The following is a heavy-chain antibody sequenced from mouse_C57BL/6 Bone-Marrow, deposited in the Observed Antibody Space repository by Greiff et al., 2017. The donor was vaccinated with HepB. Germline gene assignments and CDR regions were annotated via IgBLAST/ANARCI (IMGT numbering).Heavy chain of an antibody. CDR1: GYTFTSYG. J-gene: IGHJ3*01. V-gene: IGHV1-81*01. CDR2: IYPRSGNT. D-gene: IGHD2-3*01. CDR3: ARRAIYDGYYGGFAY. Sequence: QVQLKESGAELARPGASVKLSCKASGYTFTSYGISWVKQRTGQGLEWIGEIYPRSGNTYYNEKFKGKATLTADKSSSTAYMELRSLTSEDSAVYVCARRAIYDGYYGGFAYWGQGTLVTVSA.